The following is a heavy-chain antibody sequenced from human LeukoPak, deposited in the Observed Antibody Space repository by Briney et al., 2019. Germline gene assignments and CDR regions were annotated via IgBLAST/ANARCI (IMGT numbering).Heavy chain of an antibody. J-gene: IGHJ5*02. CDR2: IYQSGST. Sequence: SETLSLTCTVSGYSISSGYYWGWIRQPPGKGLGWIGSIYQSGSTYYNPSLKSRVTISADTSKNQFSLKLSSVTAADTAVYYCARVPGPNWFDPWGQGTLVTVSS. CDR3: ARVPGPNWFDP. CDR1: GYSISSGYY. V-gene: IGHV4-38-2*02.